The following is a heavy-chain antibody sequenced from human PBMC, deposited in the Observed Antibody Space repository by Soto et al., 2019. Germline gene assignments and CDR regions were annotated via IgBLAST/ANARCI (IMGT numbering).Heavy chain of an antibody. J-gene: IGHJ3*02. CDR2: ISSSSSYI. CDR1: GFTVCSYS. D-gene: IGHD3-10*01. V-gene: IGHV3-21*01. CDR3: ARDRFYGSGSYYNVDAFDI. Sequence: HGGSPRLSCAASGFTVCSYSMNWVRQDPGKGLEWVSSISSSSSYIYYADSVKGRFTISRDNAKNSLYLQMNSLRAEDTAVYYCARDRFYGSGSYYNVDAFDIWGQGTMVTVSS.